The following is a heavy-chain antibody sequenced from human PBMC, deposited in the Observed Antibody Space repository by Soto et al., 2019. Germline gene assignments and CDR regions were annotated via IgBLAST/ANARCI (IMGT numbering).Heavy chain of an antibody. CDR2: IIAYNGDT. Sequence: QVQLVQSGAEVKKPGASVKVSCKTSGYTFTGYGVSWVRQAPGQGLEWMGWIIAYNGDTNYAQKLQGRVTMTVDTSTSTAYMELRSLRSDDTAVYYCAGDYGGNWCDYWGQGTLVTVSS. J-gene: IGHJ4*02. CDR1: GYTFTGYG. V-gene: IGHV1-18*01. D-gene: IGHD2-8*02. CDR3: AGDYGGNWCDY.